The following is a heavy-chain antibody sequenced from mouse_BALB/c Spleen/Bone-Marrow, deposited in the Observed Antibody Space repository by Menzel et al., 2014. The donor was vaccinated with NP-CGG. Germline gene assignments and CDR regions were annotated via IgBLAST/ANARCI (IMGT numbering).Heavy chain of an antibody. CDR3: TMRYCAMDY. V-gene: IGHV1-4*01. CDR2: IIPNSGYS. J-gene: IGHJ4*01. Sequence: VQLQQSGAELARPGASVKTSCQASGYTFTRYTQHWEKKRPGQGLEWIGYIIPNSGYSNYNQKFKHKARLTADKSSSTAYMHLSSLTSEYSAVYYCTMRYCAMDYWGQGSSGTGSS. CDR1: GYTFTRYT.